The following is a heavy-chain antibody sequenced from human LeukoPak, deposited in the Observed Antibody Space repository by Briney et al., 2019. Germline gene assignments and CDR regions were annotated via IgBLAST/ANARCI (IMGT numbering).Heavy chain of an antibody. CDR1: GFTFSNYW. V-gene: IGHV3-7*01. Sequence: PGGSLRLSCATSGFTFSNYWMSWVRQAPGKGLEWVANIKQDGSEKYYVDSVKGRFTISRDNAKSSLYLQMNSLRAEDTAVYYCARGGVGPITSGDYWGQGTLVTVSP. CDR2: IKQDGSEK. J-gene: IGHJ4*02. CDR3: ARGGVGPITSGDY. D-gene: IGHD1-26*01.